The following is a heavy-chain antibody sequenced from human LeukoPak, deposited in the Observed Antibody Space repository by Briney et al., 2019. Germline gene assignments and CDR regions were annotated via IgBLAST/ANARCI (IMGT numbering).Heavy chain of an antibody. Sequence: ASETLSLTCTVSGYSISSGYYWGWIRPPPGKGLEWIGSIYHSGRTYYNPSLKSRVTISLDTSKNQFSLKLTSVTAADTAVFYCARRTTYVGWLPSESPSCFDYWGQGTLVTVSS. D-gene: IGHD5-12*01. V-gene: IGHV4-38-2*02. CDR1: GYSISSGYY. CDR2: IYHSGRT. J-gene: IGHJ4*02. CDR3: ARRTTYVGWLPSESPSCFDY.